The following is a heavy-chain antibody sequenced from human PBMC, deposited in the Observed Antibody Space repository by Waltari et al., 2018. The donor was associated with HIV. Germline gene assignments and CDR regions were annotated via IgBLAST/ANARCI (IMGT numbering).Heavy chain of an antibody. D-gene: IGHD3-10*01. Sequence: QMQLVQSGDEVKKTGSSVKASCKASGYTFTYRHLHWVRQAPGQALEWMGWITPFNGNTNYAQKFQDRVTITRDRSMSTAYMELSSLRFEDTAMYYCARSRDYGSGKDYDMDVWGQGTTVTVSS. CDR1: GYTFTYRH. CDR3: ARSRDYGSGKDYDMDV. J-gene: IGHJ6*02. V-gene: IGHV1-45*02. CDR2: ITPFNGNT.